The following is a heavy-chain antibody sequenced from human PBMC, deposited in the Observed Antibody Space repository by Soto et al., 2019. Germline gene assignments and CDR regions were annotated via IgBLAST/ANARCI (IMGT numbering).Heavy chain of an antibody. J-gene: IGHJ4*02. CDR3: ARAAGFWSGSLGV. CDR1: GGSFSGYY. Sequence: SETLSLICAVYGGSFSGYYWSWIRQPPGKGLEWIGEINHSGSTNYNPSLKSRVTISVDTSKNQFSLKLSSVTAADTAVYYRARAAGFWSGSLGVWGQGTLVTVSS. D-gene: IGHD3-3*01. CDR2: INHSGST. V-gene: IGHV4-34*01.